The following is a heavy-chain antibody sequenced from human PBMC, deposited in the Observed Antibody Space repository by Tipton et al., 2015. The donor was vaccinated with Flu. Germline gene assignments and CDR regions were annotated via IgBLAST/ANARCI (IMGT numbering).Heavy chain of an antibody. CDR3: ARGLNFWSGYYRGYFDY. Sequence: TLSLTCTVSGGSISSYYWSWIRQPPGKGLEWIGYIYYSGSTNYNPSLKSRVTISVDTSKNQFSLKLSSVTAADTAVYYCARGLNFWSGYYRGYFDYWGQGTLVTVSS. CDR1: GGSISSYY. J-gene: IGHJ4*02. V-gene: IGHV4-59*01. CDR2: IYYSGST. D-gene: IGHD3-3*01.